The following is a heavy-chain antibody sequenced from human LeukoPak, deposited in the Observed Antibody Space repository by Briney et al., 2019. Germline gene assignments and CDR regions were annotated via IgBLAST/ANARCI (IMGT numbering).Heavy chain of an antibody. D-gene: IGHD3-22*01. Sequence: SETLSLTCTVSGGSISSYYWSWIRQPPGKGLEWIGYIYYSGSTNYNPSLKSRVTISVDTSKNQFSLKLSSVTAADTAVYYCARQGRISMIVVLIEDAFDIWGQGTMVTVSS. J-gene: IGHJ3*02. V-gene: IGHV4-59*08. CDR3: ARQGRISMIVVLIEDAFDI. CDR1: GGSISSYY. CDR2: IYYSGST.